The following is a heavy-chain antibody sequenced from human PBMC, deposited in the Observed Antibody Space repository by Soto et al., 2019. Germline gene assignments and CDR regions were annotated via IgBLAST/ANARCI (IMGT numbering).Heavy chain of an antibody. J-gene: IGHJ4*02. CDR1: GGSVSSDDYY. D-gene: IGHD6-13*01. CDR2: SIYSGNT. V-gene: IGHV4-30-4*01. Sequence: QVQLQESGPRLVKPSQTLSLTCTVSGGSVSSDDYYWNWIRQPPGVGLEWIGYSIYSGNTYYNPALNSRVTTSVDTSKNPFALPRTSVTDGDTAVYDCVRDVTNSAPAGHFTAAGDFDSWGQGVLVTVSS. CDR3: VRDVTNSAPAGHFTAAGDFDS.